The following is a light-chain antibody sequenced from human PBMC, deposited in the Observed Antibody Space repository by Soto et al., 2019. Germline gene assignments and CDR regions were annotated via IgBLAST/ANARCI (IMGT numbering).Light chain of an antibody. J-gene: IGLJ3*02. CDR2: ANN. V-gene: IGLV1-40*01. CDR3: QSYESSLSGWV. Sequence: QSVLTQPPSVSXAPGQRVTISCTGSSSNIGAGYDVHWYQQLPGTAPKLLIYANNNRPSGVPDRFSASKSGTSASLAITGLQAEDEAHYYCQSYESSLSGWVFGGGTKLTVL. CDR1: SSNIGAGYD.